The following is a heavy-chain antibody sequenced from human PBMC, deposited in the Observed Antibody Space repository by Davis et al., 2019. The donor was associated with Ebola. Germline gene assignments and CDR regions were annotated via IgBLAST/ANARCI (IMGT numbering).Heavy chain of an antibody. Sequence: PGGSLRLSCAASGFTFSAYAMSWVRQAPGKGLEWVSVISGSGGSTLYADSVKGRFTISRDNSKNTLYLQMNSLRAEDTAVYYCAKEGFLNWLLSYYYYMDVWGKGTTVTVSS. V-gene: IGHV3-23*01. J-gene: IGHJ6*03. CDR1: GFTFSAYA. D-gene: IGHD3-3*01. CDR3: AKEGFLNWLLSYYYYMDV. CDR2: ISGSGGST.